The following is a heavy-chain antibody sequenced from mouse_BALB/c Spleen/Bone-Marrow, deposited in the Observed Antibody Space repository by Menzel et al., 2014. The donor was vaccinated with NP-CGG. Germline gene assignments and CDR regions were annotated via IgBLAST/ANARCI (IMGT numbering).Heavy chain of an antibody. D-gene: IGHD1-2*01. CDR3: ASSFITTAYYFDY. Sequence: EVQLQQSGPELVKPGASVKISCKASGYSFTGYFMNWVMQSHGKSLEWIGRINPYNGDTFYNQKFKGKATLTVDKSSSTAHMERRSLASEDSAVYYCASSFITTAYYFDYWGQGTPLTVSS. CDR2: INPYNGDT. J-gene: IGHJ2*01. V-gene: IGHV1-20*02. CDR1: GYSFTGYF.